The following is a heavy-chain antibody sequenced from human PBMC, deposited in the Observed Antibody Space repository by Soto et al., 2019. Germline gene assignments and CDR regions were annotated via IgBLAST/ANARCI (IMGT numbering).Heavy chain of an antibody. V-gene: IGHV4-59*01. CDR2: IYYSGST. CDR1: GGSIRSYY. CDR3: ARTLAAAGTRTVDI. Sequence: QVQLQESGPGLVKPSETLSLTCSVSGGSIRSYYWSWIRQPPGKGLEWIGYIYYSGSTNHNPSLKSRVAISVDTSKNQFSLKLSSVTAADTAVYYCARTLAAAGTRTVDIWGQGTLVTVSS. D-gene: IGHD6-13*01. J-gene: IGHJ3*02.